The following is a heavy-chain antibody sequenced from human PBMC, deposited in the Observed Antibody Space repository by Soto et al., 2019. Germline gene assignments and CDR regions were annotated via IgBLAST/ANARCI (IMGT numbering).Heavy chain of an antibody. CDR2: ISAYNGNT. D-gene: IGHD2-2*01. CDR1: GYTFTSYG. Sequence: QVQLVQSGAEVKKAGASEKVSYKASGYTFTSYGISWVRQAPGQGLEWMGWISAYNGNTNYAQKLQGRVTMTTDTSTSTAYMELRSLRSDDTAVYYCARDDLLYCSSTSCFYYCRQGTLVTVSS. J-gene: IGHJ4*02. V-gene: IGHV1-18*01. CDR3: ARDDLLYCSSTSCFYY.